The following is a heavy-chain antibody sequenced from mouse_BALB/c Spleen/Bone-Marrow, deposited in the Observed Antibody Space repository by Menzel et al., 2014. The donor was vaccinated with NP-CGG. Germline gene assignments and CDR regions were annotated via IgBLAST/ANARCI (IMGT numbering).Heavy chain of an antibody. CDR1: GFTFTDYY. V-gene: IGHV7-3*02. CDR3: ARDRAARATGYYSDY. CDR2: IRNKANGYTT. Sequence: EVKLVESGGGLVQPGGSLRLSCATSGFTFTDYYMSWVRQPPGKALEWLGFIRNKANGYTTEYNASVKGRFTISRDNSQSILYLQMNTLRAEDSATYYCARDRAARATGYYSDYWGQGTTLTVSS. D-gene: IGHD3-1*01. J-gene: IGHJ2*01.